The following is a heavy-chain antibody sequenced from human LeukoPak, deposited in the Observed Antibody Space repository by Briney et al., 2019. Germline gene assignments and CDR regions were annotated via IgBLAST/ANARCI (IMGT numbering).Heavy chain of an antibody. CDR3: ARVKGGDFGDY. CDR1: GCTFSSYA. Sequence: PGGSLRLSCAASGCTFSSYAMHWVRQAPGKGLEWVAVISYDGSNKYYADSVKGRFTISRDNSKNTLYLQMNSLRADDTAVYYCARVKGGDFGDYWGQGTLVTVSS. J-gene: IGHJ4*02. D-gene: IGHD2-21*02. CDR2: ISYDGSNK. V-gene: IGHV3-30*14.